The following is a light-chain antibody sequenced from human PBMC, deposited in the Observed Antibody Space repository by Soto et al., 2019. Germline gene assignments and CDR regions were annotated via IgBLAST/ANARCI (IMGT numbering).Light chain of an antibody. CDR1: SSDVGGYNY. CDR3: SSYTSSRAHVV. Sequence: QSALTQPASVSGSPGQSITISCTGTSSDVGGYNYVSWYQQHPGKAPKLMIYDVSSRPSGVSNRFSGSKSGNTASLTISRLQAEDEADYHCSSYTSSRAHVVFGGGTKLTVL. V-gene: IGLV2-14*01. CDR2: DVS. J-gene: IGLJ2*01.